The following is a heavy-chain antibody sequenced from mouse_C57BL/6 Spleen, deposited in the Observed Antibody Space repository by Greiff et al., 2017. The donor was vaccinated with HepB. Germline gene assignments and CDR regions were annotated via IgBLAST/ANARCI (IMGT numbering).Heavy chain of an antibody. Sequence: QVQLKESGPGLVQPSQSLSITCTVSGFSLTSYGVHWVRQSPGKGLEWLGVIWRGGSTDYNAAFLSRLSITKDNSKSQVFFKMNSLQADDTAIYYCDKNYYGSSLYYYARDYWGQGTSVTVSS. CDR2: IWRGGST. CDR1: GFSLTSYG. V-gene: IGHV2-5*01. CDR3: DKNYYGSSLYYYARDY. D-gene: IGHD1-1*01. J-gene: IGHJ4*01.